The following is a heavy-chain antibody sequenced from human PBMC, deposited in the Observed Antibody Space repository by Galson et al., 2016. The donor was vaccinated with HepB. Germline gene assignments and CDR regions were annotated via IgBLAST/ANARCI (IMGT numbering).Heavy chain of an antibody. Sequence: SVKVSCKASGYTFSNYAIHWVCQAPGQRLEWMGWIYAGNGDTKYSQKFQDRVTITRDTSASTAYMELSGLRFEDTAVYYCARDKTIFGMVINSGWFDPWGQGTLITVSS. J-gene: IGHJ5*02. V-gene: IGHV1-3*01. CDR1: GYTFSNYA. CDR2: IYAGNGDT. CDR3: ARDKTIFGMVINSGWFDP. D-gene: IGHD3-3*01.